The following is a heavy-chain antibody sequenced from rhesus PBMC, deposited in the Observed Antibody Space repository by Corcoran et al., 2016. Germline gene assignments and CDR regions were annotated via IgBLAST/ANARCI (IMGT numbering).Heavy chain of an antibody. CDR2: IYGSGGGT. V-gene: IGHV4-106*01. J-gene: IGHJ5-1*01. Sequence: QVQLQESGPGLVKPSETLSLTCAVSGGSISDDYYWSWLRQPPAKGLEWIGYIYGSGGGTNYNPSLKDRVTISVDMSKNQFSLKLNSVTAADTAMYYCARPYSGSYYRFDVWGAGVLVTVSS. D-gene: IGHD3-16*01. CDR1: GGSISDDYY. CDR3: ARPYSGSYYRFDV.